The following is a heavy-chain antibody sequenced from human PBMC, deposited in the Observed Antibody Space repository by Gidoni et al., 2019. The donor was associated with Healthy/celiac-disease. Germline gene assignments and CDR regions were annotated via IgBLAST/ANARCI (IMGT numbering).Heavy chain of an antibody. Sequence: QVQLVQSGAEVKKPGASVKVSCKASGYTFTGYYMHWVRQAPGQGLEWMGWINPNSGGTNYAQKFQGRVTMTRDTSISTAYMELSRLRSDDTAVYYCARMDYGGNIGDWYFDLWGRGTLVTVSS. CDR1: GYTFTGYY. CDR2: INPNSGGT. D-gene: IGHD4-17*01. V-gene: IGHV1-2*02. J-gene: IGHJ2*01. CDR3: ARMDYGGNIGDWYFDL.